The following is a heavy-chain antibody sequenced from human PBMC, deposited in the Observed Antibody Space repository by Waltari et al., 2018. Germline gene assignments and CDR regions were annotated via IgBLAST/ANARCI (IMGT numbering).Heavy chain of an antibody. Sequence: YFWNWMRLSPGKGRESSGYIHSRGSTKCNPSLKSRVSMSVDTSRSQFSVGLTSWTAADTAVYYCARWDSSGRYYADWGQGTPVIVSS. J-gene: IGHJ4*02. CDR2: IHSRGST. CDR1: YF. CDR3: ARWDSSGRYYAD. V-gene: IGHV4-4*08. D-gene: IGHD6-19*01.